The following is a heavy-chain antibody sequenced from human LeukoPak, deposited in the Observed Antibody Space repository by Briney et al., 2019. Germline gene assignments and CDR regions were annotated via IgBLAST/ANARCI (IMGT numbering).Heavy chain of an antibody. CDR3: ARAYYGDYPKPHYYYYGMDV. J-gene: IGHJ6*02. CDR2: INHSGST. V-gene: IGHV4-34*01. Sequence: PSETLSLTCAVYGGSLSGHYWSWIRQPPGKGLEWIGEINHSGSTNYNPSLKSRVTISVDTSKNQFSLKLSSVTAADTAVYYCARAYYGDYPKPHYYYYGMDVWGQGTTVTVSS. D-gene: IGHD4-17*01. CDR1: GGSLSGHY.